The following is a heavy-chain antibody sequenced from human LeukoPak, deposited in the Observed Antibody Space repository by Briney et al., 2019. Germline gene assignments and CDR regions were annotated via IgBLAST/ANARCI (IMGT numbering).Heavy chain of an antibody. J-gene: IGHJ5*02. CDR2: IYYSGST. CDR1: GGSISSSSYY. Sequence: SETLSLTCTVSGGSISSSSYYWGWIRQPPGKGLEWIGSIYYSGSTYYNPSLKSRVTISVDTSKNQFSLKLSSVTAADTAVYYCARDASNCSSTSCPPLVWFDPWGQGTLVTVSS. D-gene: IGHD2-2*01. CDR3: ARDASNCSSTSCPPLVWFDP. V-gene: IGHV4-39*07.